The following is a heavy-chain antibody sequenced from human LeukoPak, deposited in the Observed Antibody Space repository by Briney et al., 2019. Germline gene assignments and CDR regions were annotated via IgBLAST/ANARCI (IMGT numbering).Heavy chain of an antibody. V-gene: IGHV1-8*01. D-gene: IGHD5-24*01. J-gene: IGHJ4*02. CDR1: GYTFTSYD. CDR3: ARGDWRMATIAY. Sequence: ASVKVSCKASGYTFTSYDINWVRQATGQGLEWMGWMNPSSGNTGYAQKFQGRVTMTRNTSISTAYMELSSLRSEDTAVYYCARGDWRMATIAYWGQGTLVTVSS. CDR2: MNPSSGNT.